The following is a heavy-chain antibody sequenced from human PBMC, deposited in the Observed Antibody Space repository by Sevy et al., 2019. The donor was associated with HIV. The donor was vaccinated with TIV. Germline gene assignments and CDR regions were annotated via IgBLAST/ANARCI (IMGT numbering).Heavy chain of an antibody. V-gene: IGHV4-4*02. CDR2: IYRSGST. CDR3: ARMLSIAAPGTDDYLDY. J-gene: IGHJ4*02. D-gene: IGHD6-6*01. Sequence: SETLSLTCAVSGGSISSSNWWSWVRQPPGKGLEWIGEIYRSGSTNYNPSLKSRVTISVDKSKNQFSLKLSSVTAADTAVYYCARMLSIAAPGTDDYLDYWGQGTLVTVSS. CDR1: GGSISSSNW.